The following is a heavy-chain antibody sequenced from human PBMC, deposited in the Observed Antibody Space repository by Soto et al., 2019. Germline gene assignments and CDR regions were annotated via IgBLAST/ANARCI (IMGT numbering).Heavy chain of an antibody. V-gene: IGHV3-33*01. CDR3: ARDVTIFTRGLDD. D-gene: IGHD3-3*01. CDR1: GFTFSSYG. Sequence: QVQLVESGGGVVQPGRSLRLSCAASGFTFSSYGMHGVRQAPGKGLEWVAVIWDDGSNKDYADSVKGRFTISRDNSKNTLYQQINGLKAEDTAGYYCARDVTIFTRGLDDWGQGTLVTVSS. J-gene: IGHJ4*02. CDR2: IWDDGSNK.